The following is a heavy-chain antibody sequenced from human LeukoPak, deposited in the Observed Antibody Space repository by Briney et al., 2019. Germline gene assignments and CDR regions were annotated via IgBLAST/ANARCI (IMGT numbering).Heavy chain of an antibody. Sequence: PGGSLRLSCGASGFTFSRYGMHWVRQAPGKGLEWVLFIRYDGSNKYYADSVKGRFTISRDNSKNTLYLQMNSLRPEDTAVYYCAKEGDYYGSGSYRDGFDIWGQGTRATVSS. CDR1: GFTFSRYG. CDR2: IRYDGSNK. D-gene: IGHD3-10*01. J-gene: IGHJ3*02. CDR3: AKEGDYYGSGSYRDGFDI. V-gene: IGHV3-30*02.